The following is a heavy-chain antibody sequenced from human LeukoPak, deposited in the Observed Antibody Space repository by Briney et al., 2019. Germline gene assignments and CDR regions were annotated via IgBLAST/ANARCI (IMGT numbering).Heavy chain of an antibody. CDR1: GFTFSSYG. Sequence: GGSLRLSCAASGFTFSSYGMHWVRQAPGKGLEWVAFIRYDGSNKYYADSVKGRFTISRDNSKNTLYLQMNSLRAEDTAVYYCAKDGDFWSGYYSDAFDIWGQGTMVTVSS. V-gene: IGHV3-30*02. J-gene: IGHJ3*02. D-gene: IGHD3-3*01. CDR2: IRYDGSNK. CDR3: AKDGDFWSGYYSDAFDI.